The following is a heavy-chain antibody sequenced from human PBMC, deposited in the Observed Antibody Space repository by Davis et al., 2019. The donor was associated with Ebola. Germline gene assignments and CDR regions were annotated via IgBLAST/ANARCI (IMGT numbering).Heavy chain of an antibody. J-gene: IGHJ4*02. CDR2: ISGNGDST. D-gene: IGHD3-9*01. V-gene: IGHV3-23*01. Sequence: GESLKISCVASGFMFKSSAMSWVRQAPGKGLEWISGISGNGDSTYYADSVKGRFAISRDNARDSLYLQMDSLRVEDTAIYYCARDAFSLSRYDTEDHWGQGTLVTVSS. CDR3: ARDAFSLSRYDTEDH. CDR1: GFMFKSSA.